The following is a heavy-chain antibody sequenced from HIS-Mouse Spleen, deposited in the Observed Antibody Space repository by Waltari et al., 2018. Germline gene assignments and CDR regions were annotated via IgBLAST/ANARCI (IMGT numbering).Heavy chain of an antibody. CDR1: GGSISSSSYY. CDR3: AREIPYSSSWYDWYFDL. Sequence: QLQLQESGPGLVKPSETLSLTCTVSGGSISSSSYYWGWIRQPPGTGLEWIGSIYYSGRTQYTPSLKSRVTISVDTSKNQFSLKLISVTAADTALYYCAREIPYSSSWYDWYFDLWGRGTLVTVSS. CDR2: IYYSGRT. V-gene: IGHV4-39*07. D-gene: IGHD6-13*01. J-gene: IGHJ2*01.